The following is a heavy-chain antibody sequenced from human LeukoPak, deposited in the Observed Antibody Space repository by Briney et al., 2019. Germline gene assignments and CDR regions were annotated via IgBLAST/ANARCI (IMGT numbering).Heavy chain of an antibody. CDR1: GGSISSYY. CDR2: IYYSGGT. J-gene: IGHJ4*02. Sequence: SETLSLTCTVSGGSISSYYWSWIRQPPGKGLEWIGYIYYSGGTNYNPSLKSRVTISVDTSKDQFSLKLSSVTAADTAVYYCARHPYSGYDFDYWGQGTLVTVSS. V-gene: IGHV4-59*08. CDR3: ARHPYSGYDFDY. D-gene: IGHD5-12*01.